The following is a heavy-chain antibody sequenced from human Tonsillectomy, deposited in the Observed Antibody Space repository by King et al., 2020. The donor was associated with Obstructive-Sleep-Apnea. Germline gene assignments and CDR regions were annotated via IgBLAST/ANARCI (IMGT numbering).Heavy chain of an antibody. CDR1: GFSLSTSGVS. CDR2: IYWNDDK. Sequence: TLKESGPTLVKPTQTLTLTCTLSGFSLSTSGVSVGWIRQPPGKALEWLALIYWNDDKRYSPSLKSRLTITKDASKNQVVLTMTNVDPVDTATYYCADRQGPLASARFDYWGQEPWSPSPQ. V-gene: IGHV2-5*01. CDR3: ADRQGPLASARFDY. J-gene: IGHJ4*01. D-gene: IGHD6-13*01.